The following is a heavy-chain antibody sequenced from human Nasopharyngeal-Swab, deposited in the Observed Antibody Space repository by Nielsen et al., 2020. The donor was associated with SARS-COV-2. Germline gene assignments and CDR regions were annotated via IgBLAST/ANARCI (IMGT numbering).Heavy chain of an antibody. J-gene: IGHJ6*02. D-gene: IGHD6-6*01. Sequence: GESLKISCAASGFTFSDYYMSWIRQAPGKGLEWVSYISGSGTTIYYADSVKGRFTISRDNAKNSLYLQMNSLRAGDTAVYYCARAPYGQLARYYYYGMDVWGQGTTVTVSS. CDR1: GFTFSDYY. CDR3: ARAPYGQLARYYYYGMDV. CDR2: ISGSGTTI. V-gene: IGHV3-11*04.